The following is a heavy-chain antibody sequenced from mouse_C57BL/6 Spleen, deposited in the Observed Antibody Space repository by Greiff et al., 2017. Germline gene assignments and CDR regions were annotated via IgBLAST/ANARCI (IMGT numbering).Heavy chain of an antibody. CDR1: GFTFSSYG. V-gene: IGHV5-6*01. Sequence: EVHLVESGGDLVKPGGSLKLSCAASGFTFSSYGMSWVRQTPDKRLEWVATISSGGSYTYYPDSVKGRFTISRDNAKNPLYLQMSSLKSEDTAMYYCARHELATVVASPYYFGYWGQGTTLTVSS. J-gene: IGHJ2*01. D-gene: IGHD1-1*01. CDR2: ISSGGSYT. CDR3: ARHELATVVASPYYFGY.